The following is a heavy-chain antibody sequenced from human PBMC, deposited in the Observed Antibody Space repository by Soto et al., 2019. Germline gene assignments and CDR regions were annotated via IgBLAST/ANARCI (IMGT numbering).Heavy chain of an antibody. CDR2: VFWDGGE. CDR3: TQVYGSGSWGWYFHS. J-gene: IGHJ4*02. V-gene: IGHV2-5*02. D-gene: IGHD1-26*01. Sequence: QITLRESGPSLVKPTETPTLTCTFSGFSLTTTGVGVGWIRQPPGKALEWLAVVFWDGGERYSPSLKSRVTITKDTSKDQVVFTMTNMDPADTATYYCTQVYGSGSWGWYFHSWGQGTLVTVSS. CDR1: GFSLTTTGVG.